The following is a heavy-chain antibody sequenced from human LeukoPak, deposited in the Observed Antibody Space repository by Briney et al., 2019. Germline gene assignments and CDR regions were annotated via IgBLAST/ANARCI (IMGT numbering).Heavy chain of an antibody. D-gene: IGHD3-22*01. V-gene: IGHV3-30*02. Sequence: PGGSLRLSCAASGFTFSSYGMHWVRQAPGKGLEWVAFIRYDGSNKYYADSVKGRFTISRDNSKNTLYLQMNSLRAEDTAVYYCASTPRSYYYDSSGYYANGVDYWGQGTLVTVSS. J-gene: IGHJ4*02. CDR2: IRYDGSNK. CDR1: GFTFSSYG. CDR3: ASTPRSYYYDSSGYYANGVDY.